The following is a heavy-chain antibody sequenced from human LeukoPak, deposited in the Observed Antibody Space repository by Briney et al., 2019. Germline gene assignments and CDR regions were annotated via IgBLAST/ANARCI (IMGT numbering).Heavy chain of an antibody. Sequence: GGSLRLSCAASGFTFSSYGMNWVRQAPAKGLEWVSYIRSSTTTIYYADSLKCRFTISTDNAKNSLYLQMSSLRDEDTAVYYCARVLEDYGSGSDYWGQGTLVTVSS. V-gene: IGHV3-48*02. CDR2: IRSSTTTI. CDR3: ARVLEDYGSGSDY. J-gene: IGHJ4*02. CDR1: GFTFSSYG. D-gene: IGHD3-10*01.